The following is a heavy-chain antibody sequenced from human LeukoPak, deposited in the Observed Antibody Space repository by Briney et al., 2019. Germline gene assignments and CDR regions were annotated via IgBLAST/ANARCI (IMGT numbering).Heavy chain of an antibody. V-gene: IGHV4-59*03. CDR2: IHYSGSS. Sequence: SETLSLTCTVSGDSTSNFYWNWIRQSPGKGPEWIGNIHYSGSSVYNPSLKSRGTISIDTSRRQFFLKLNSVTAADTAVYFCALAPNSNWFDFWGPGTLVTVSS. CDR1: GDSTSNFY. D-gene: IGHD2-8*01. CDR3: ALAPNSNWFDF. J-gene: IGHJ5*01.